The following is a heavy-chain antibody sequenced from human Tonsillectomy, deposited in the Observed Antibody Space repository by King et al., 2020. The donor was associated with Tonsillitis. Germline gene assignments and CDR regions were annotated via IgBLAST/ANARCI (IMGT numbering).Heavy chain of an antibody. V-gene: IGHV3-9*01. J-gene: IGHJ4*02. D-gene: IGHD6-13*01. CDR2: ISWNSGSI. Sequence: VQLVESGGGLVQPGRSLRLSCAASGFTFDDYAMHWVRQGPGKGLEWVSGISWNSGSIGYADSVNGRFTISRDNAKNSLYLQMNSLRAEDTALYYCAKGSQHGIAAAGEDYWGQGTLVNVSS. CDR1: GFTFDDYA. CDR3: AKGSQHGIAAAGEDY.